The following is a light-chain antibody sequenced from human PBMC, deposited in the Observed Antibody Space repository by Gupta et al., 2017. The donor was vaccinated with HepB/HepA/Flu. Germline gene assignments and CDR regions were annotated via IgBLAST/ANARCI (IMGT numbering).Light chain of an antibody. J-gene: IGKJ4*01. CDR3: HQYCSSPVT. V-gene: IGKV3-20*01. Sequence: EIVLTQSPGTLSLSPGERATLSCRASQSVSSSYLAWYQQKPGQAPRLLIYGASSRATGIPDRFSGSGSGTEFTLTISRLDPEDFAVYYCHQYCSSPVTFGGGTKVEIK. CDR1: QSVSSSY. CDR2: GAS.